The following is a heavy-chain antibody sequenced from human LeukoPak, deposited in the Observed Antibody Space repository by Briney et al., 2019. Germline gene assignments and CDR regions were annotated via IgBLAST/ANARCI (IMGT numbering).Heavy chain of an antibody. D-gene: IGHD3-3*01. V-gene: IGHV3-21*01. CDR1: GFTFSSYS. Sequence: GGSLRLSCAASGFTFSSYSMNWVRQAPGKGLEWVSSISSSSSYIYYADSVKGRFTISRDNAKNSLYLQTNSLRAEDTAVYYCARESPEDDFWSGYYWFDPWGQGTLVTVSS. J-gene: IGHJ5*02. CDR3: ARESPEDDFWSGYYWFDP. CDR2: ISSSSSYI.